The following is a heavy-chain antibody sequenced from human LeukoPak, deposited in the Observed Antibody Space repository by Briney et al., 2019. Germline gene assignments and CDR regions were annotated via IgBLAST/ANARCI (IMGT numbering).Heavy chain of an antibody. V-gene: IGHV4-30-2*01. CDR2: IYHSGST. CDR3: ARDRYCSSTSCYYYYMDV. D-gene: IGHD2-2*01. J-gene: IGHJ6*03. Sequence: PSETLSLTCTVSGGSISSGGYYWSWIRQPPGKGLEWIGHIYHSGSTYYNPSLKSRVTISVDRSKNQFSLKLSSVTAADTAVYYCARDRYCSSTSCYYYYMDVWGKGTTVTVSS. CDR1: GGSISSGGYY.